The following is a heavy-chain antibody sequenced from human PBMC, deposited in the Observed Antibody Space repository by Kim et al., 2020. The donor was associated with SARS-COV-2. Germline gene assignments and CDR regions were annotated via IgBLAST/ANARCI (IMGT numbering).Heavy chain of an antibody. D-gene: IGHD3-3*01. Sequence: ESVKGRFTTAREHAKNPLYLQMNSRRAEDTAVYYCARDDPTCDFLYYFDYWGQGTLVTVSS. V-gene: IGHV3-11*01. CDR3: ARDDPTCDFLYYFDY. J-gene: IGHJ4*02.